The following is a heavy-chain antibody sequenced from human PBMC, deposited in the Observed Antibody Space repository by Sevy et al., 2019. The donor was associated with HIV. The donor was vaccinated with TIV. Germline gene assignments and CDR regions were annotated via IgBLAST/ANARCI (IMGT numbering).Heavy chain of an antibody. CDR2: TKEDGSER. CDR1: GFSFSIYW. Sequence: GGSLRLSCAASGFSFSIYWMSWVRQAPGKGLEWVASTKEDGSERKYVDSVRGRFIISRDNAKNALYLQMNSLRAEDTAVYYCVRDFDKDDSGYSDWFDSWGQGTLVIVSS. D-gene: IGHD3-22*01. J-gene: IGHJ5*01. V-gene: IGHV3-7*01. CDR3: VRDFDKDDSGYSDWFDS.